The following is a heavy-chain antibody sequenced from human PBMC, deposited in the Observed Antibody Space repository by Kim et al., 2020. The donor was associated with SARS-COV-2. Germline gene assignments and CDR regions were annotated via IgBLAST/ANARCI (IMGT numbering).Heavy chain of an antibody. V-gene: IGHV4-34*01. J-gene: IGHJ5*02. CDR2: INHSGST. D-gene: IGHD1-26*01. Sequence: SETLSLTCAVYGGSFSGYYWSWIRQPPGKGLEWIGEINHSGSTNYNPSLKSRVTVSVDTSKNQFSLKLSSVTAADTAVYYCARGGEAGGELQPFDPWGQGTLVTVSS. CDR3: ARGGEAGGELQPFDP. CDR1: GGSFSGYY.